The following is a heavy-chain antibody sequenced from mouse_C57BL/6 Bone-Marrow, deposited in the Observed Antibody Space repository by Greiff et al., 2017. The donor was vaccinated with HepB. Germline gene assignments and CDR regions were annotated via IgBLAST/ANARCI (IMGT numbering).Heavy chain of an antibody. CDR2: ISSGGSYT. CDR3: ARPPYSNYVAWFAY. J-gene: IGHJ3*01. D-gene: IGHD2-5*01. V-gene: IGHV5-6*01. Sequence: EVKLQESGGDLVKPGGSLKLSCAASGFTFSSYGMSWVRQTPDKRLEWVATISSGGSYTYYPDSVKGRFTISRDNAKNTLYLQMSSLKSEDTAMYYCARPPYSNYVAWFAYWGQGTLVTVSA. CDR1: GFTFSSYG.